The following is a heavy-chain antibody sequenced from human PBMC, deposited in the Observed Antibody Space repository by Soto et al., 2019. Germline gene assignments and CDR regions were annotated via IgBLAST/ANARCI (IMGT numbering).Heavy chain of an antibody. CDR3: ARISWDYYYYYMDF. D-gene: IGHD6-13*01. CDR1: GGSISSYY. CDR2: IYYGGST. J-gene: IGHJ6*03. Sequence: PSETLSLTCTVSGGSISSYYWSWIRQPPGKGLEWIGYIYYGGSTNYNPSLKSRVTILVDTSKNQFSLKLSSVTAADTAVYYCARISWDYYYYYMDFWGKGTTVTVSS. V-gene: IGHV4-59*08.